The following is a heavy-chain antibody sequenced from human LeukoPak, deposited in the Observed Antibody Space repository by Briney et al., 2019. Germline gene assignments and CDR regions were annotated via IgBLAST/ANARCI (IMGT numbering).Heavy chain of an antibody. CDR3: ARALGYCSSTSCSHYYYYMDV. J-gene: IGHJ6*03. D-gene: IGHD2-2*01. CDR2: IYPGDSDT. CDR1: GYNFTIYW. V-gene: IGHV5-51*01. Sequence: GESLKISCKGSGYNFTIYWIGWVRQMPGKGLEWMGIIYPGDSDTRYSPSFQGQVTISADKSISTAYLQWSSLKASDTAMYYCARALGYCSSTSCSHYYYYMDVWGKGTTVTISS.